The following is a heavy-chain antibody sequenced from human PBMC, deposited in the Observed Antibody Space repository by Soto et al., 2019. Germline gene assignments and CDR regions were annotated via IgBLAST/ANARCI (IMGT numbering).Heavy chain of an antibody. Sequence: SQTLSLTCAISGDSVSTNSATWDWIRHSPSRGLEWLGRTYYRSKWYNDYAVSVKGRITINPDTSNNQLSLQLNSVTPDDTAVYYCARLIGSSWLDSWGQGTLVTVSS. CDR1: GDSVSTNSAT. D-gene: IGHD6-13*01. CDR3: ARLIGSSWLDS. CDR2: TYYRSKWYN. J-gene: IGHJ5*01. V-gene: IGHV6-1*01.